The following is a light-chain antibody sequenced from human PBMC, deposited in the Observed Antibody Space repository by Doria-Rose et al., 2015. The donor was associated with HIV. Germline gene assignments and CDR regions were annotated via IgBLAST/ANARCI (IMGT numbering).Light chain of an antibody. V-gene: IGLV1-44*01. CDR2: INN. J-gene: IGLJ2*01. CDR3: AAWDDSLSGVV. CDR1: RSNIGSNS. Sequence: QSVVTQPPSASGTPGQRVTISCSGSRSNIGSNSVSWYQQFPGTAPKLLIYINNQRPSGVPDRFSGSKSGTSASLAISGLQSDDGADYYCAAWDDSLSGVVFGGGTKLTVL.